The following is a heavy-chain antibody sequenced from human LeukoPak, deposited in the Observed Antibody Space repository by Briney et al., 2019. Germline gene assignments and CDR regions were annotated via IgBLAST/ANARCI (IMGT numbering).Heavy chain of an antibody. CDR2: ISYDGSNK. CDR1: GFTFSSYA. Sequence: GGSLRLSCAASGFTFSSYAMHWVRQAPGKGLEWVAVISYDGSNKYYADSVKGRFTISRDNSKNTLYLQMNSLRAEDTAVYYCAKEPFRFGELLTPDYWGQGTLVTVSS. V-gene: IGHV3-30*04. CDR3: AKEPFRFGELLTPDY. D-gene: IGHD3-10*01. J-gene: IGHJ4*02.